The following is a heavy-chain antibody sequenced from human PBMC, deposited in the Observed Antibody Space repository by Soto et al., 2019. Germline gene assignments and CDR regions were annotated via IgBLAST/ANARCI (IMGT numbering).Heavy chain of an antibody. CDR1: GGTFSSYA. J-gene: IGHJ6*02. D-gene: IGHD3-9*01. CDR2: IIPIFGTA. V-gene: IGHV1-69*13. CDR3: ARRQGLTGYYDYGMDV. Sequence: VASVKVSCKASGGTFSSYAISWVRQAPGQGLEWMGGIIPIFGTANYAQKFQGRVTITADESTSTAYVELSSLRSEDTAVYYCARRQGLTGYYDYGMDVWGQGTTVTVSS.